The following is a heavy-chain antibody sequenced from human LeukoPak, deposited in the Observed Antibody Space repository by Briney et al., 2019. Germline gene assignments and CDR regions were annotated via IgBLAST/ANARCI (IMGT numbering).Heavy chain of an antibody. J-gene: IGHJ5*02. Sequence: GGSLRLSCAASGFTFRSDWMSWVRQAPGKGLEWVATIKHDLSETHYADSVKSRFTVSRDNPNNSLLLQMNSLRVEDTALYFCAKWDFFGDYFSFDPRGQGTRVTVSS. CDR3: AKWDFFGDYFSFDP. CDR2: IKHDLSET. V-gene: IGHV3-7*01. D-gene: IGHD1-26*01. CDR1: GFTFRSDW.